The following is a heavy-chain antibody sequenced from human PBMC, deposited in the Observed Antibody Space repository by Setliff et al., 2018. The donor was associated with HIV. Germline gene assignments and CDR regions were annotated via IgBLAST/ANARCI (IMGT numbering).Heavy chain of an antibody. CDR1: GGSLSGYH. CDR3: ASRIYYYDSNNFLREEGFDP. J-gene: IGHJ5*02. V-gene: IGHV4-34*01. Sequence: SETLSLTCAVYGGSLSGYHWSWIRQSPGKGLEWIGEINHSGSTNYNPSLKNRVLISIDTSKNQFSLNRTSVTAADTAVYYCASRIYYYDSNNFLREEGFDPWGQGTLVTVPQ. D-gene: IGHD3-22*01. CDR2: INHSGST.